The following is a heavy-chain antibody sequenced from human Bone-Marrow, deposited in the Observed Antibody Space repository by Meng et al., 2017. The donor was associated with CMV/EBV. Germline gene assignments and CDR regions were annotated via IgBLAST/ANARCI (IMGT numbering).Heavy chain of an antibody. Sequence: PTLVKPTQTLTLTCTFSGFSLSTSGVGVGWIRQPPGKALEWLALIYWNDDKRYSPSLKSRLTITKDTSKNQVVLTMTNMDPVDTATYYCAHRREYCSSTSCYPTCFDYWGQGTLVTVSS. V-gene: IGHV2-5*01. CDR1: GFSLSTSGVG. CDR3: AHRREYCSSTSCYPTCFDY. J-gene: IGHJ4*02. CDR2: IYWNDDK. D-gene: IGHD2-2*01.